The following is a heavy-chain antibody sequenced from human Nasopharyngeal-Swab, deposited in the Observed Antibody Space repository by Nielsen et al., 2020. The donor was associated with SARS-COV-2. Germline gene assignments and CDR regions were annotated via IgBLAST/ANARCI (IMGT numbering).Heavy chain of an antibody. Sequence: GESLKISCAASGFTVSSNYMSWVRHAPGKGLEWLSVIYSGGSTYYADSVKGRFTISRDNSKNTLYLQMNSLRAEDTAVYYCARDRTDYCTNGVCYPASYYYGMDVWGQGTTVTVSS. CDR3: ARDRTDYCTNGVCYPASYYYGMDV. CDR2: IYSGGST. J-gene: IGHJ6*02. D-gene: IGHD2-8*01. CDR1: GFTVSSNY. V-gene: IGHV3-66*01.